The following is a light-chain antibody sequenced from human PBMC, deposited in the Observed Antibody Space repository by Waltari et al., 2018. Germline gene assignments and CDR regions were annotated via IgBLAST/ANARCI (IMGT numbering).Light chain of an antibody. CDR2: DAS. V-gene: IGKV3-11*01. CDR3: LQDYNYPWT. CDR1: QSVSSN. J-gene: IGKJ1*01. Sequence: EIVLTQSPATLFLSPGERATLSCRASQSVSSNLAWYQQKPGQAPRLLVYDASNRATGVPARFSGSGSGTDFTLIISSLEPEDFAVYYCLQDYNYPWTFGQGTKVEIK.